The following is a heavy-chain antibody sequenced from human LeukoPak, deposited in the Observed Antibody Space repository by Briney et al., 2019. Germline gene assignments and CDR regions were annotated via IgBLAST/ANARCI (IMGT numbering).Heavy chain of an antibody. D-gene: IGHD3-10*01. CDR3: AKPSHYYGSGSYSYFDY. J-gene: IGHJ4*02. Sequence: PGGSLRLSCAASGFTFSSYGMHWVRQAPGKGLEWVAVISYDGSNKYYADSVKGRFTISRDNSKNTLYLQMNSLRAEDTAVYYCAKPSHYYGSGSYSYFDYWGQGTLVTVSS. CDR1: GFTFSSYG. V-gene: IGHV3-30*18. CDR2: ISYDGSNK.